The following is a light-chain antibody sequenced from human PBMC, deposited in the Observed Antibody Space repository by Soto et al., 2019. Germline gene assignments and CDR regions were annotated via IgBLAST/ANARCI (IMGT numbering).Light chain of an antibody. V-gene: IGLV1-51*01. CDR2: DDN. Sequence: PAQKVTISCSGSSSNIGGNSVSWYQQLPGTAPKLLIYDDNKRPSGIPDRFSGSKSGTSATLGITGFQTGDEADYYCGSWDSSLSAYVFGTGTKVTVL. J-gene: IGLJ1*01. CDR3: GSWDSSLSAYV. CDR1: SSNIGGNS.